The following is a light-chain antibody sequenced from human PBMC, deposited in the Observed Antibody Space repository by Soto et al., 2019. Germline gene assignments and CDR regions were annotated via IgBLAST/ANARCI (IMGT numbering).Light chain of an antibody. Sequence: QSVLTQPASVSGSPGQSITISCTGTITDIGAYNYVSWYQQHPGKAPKLLIYGVSSRPSGVSNRFSGSKSGNAAYLTISGLQADDEAEYYCSSYTSSITPYVFGTATKLTVL. CDR3: SSYTSSITPYV. J-gene: IGLJ1*01. V-gene: IGLV2-14*01. CDR1: ITDIGAYNY. CDR2: GVS.